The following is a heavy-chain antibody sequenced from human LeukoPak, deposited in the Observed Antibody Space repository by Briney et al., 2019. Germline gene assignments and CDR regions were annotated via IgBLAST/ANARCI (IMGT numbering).Heavy chain of an antibody. CDR3: VRQRTQRKLPFVY. J-gene: IGHJ4*02. V-gene: IGHV4-34*01. CDR2: INHSGST. CDR1: GVSFSSYD. Sequence: AETLSLTCAVYGVSFSSYDWSWIRQPPGKGLEWMGEINHSGSTNYNPSLKSRVTISVSTSKNKLSLQLITVIAADTAVYYCVRQRTQRKLPFVYWGQGTLVTVTS. D-gene: IGHD2-15*01.